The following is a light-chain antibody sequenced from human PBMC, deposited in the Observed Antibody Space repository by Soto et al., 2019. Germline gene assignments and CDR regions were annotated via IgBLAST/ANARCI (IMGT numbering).Light chain of an antibody. CDR2: DVN. CDR1: SSDVGGYNY. Sequence: QSVLTQPASVSGSPGQSITISCTGTSSDVGGYNYVSWYQHHPGKAPKLMIYDVNFRPAGVSNRFSGSKSGNTASLTISGLQPEDEADYDCSSYTTSNTRQIVFGTGTKLTVL. CDR3: SSYTTSNTRQIV. V-gene: IGLV2-14*03. J-gene: IGLJ1*01.